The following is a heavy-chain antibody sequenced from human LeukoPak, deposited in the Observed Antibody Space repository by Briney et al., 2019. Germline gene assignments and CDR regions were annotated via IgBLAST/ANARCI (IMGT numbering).Heavy chain of an antibody. CDR3: ARDLSSSGAFDI. J-gene: IGHJ3*02. D-gene: IGHD6-6*01. Sequence: SETLSLTCTVSGGSISSYYWSWIGQPPGKGLEWIGYIYYSGSTNYNPSLKSRVTISVDTSKNQFSLKLSSVTAADTAVYYCARDLSSSGAFDIWGQGTMVTVSS. CDR2: IYYSGST. CDR1: GGSISSYY. V-gene: IGHV4-59*01.